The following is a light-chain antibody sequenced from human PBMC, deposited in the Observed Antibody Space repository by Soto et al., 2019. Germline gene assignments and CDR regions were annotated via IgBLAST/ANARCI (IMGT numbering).Light chain of an antibody. Sequence: EIVMTQSPATLSVSPGERATLYCRARQSVSSNLAWYQQKPGQAPRLLIYGASTRATGIPARFSGSGSGTDFTLTISRLEPEDFAVYYCQQYGNSSWTFGQGTKVDI. J-gene: IGKJ1*01. CDR1: QSVSSN. CDR2: GAS. CDR3: QQYGNSSWT. V-gene: IGKV3-15*01.